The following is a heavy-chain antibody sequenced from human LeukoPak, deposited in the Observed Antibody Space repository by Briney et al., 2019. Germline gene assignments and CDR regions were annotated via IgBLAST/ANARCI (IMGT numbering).Heavy chain of an antibody. J-gene: IGHJ4*02. CDR3: AKGPSITMIVGYFDY. CDR1: GFTFITYA. D-gene: IGHD3-22*01. Sequence: GGSLRLSCAASGFTFITYAMSWVRQAPGKGLEWVSAISGSGGSTYYADSVKGRFTISRDNSKNTLYLQMNSLGAEDTAVYYCAKGPSITMIVGYFDYWGQGTLVTVSS. V-gene: IGHV3-23*01. CDR2: ISGSGGST.